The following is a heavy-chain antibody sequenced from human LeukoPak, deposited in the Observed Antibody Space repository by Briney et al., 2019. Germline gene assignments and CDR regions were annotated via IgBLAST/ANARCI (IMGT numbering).Heavy chain of an antibody. CDR3: ARGSNYGADY. CDR1: GFIFSSYS. CDR2: ITGSGGNT. D-gene: IGHD5-18*01. Sequence: GGSLRLSCAASGFIFSSYSMSWVRQAPGKGLEWVSVITGSGGNTYYADSVKGRFTISRDNARNSLYLQMNSLRADDTAVYYCARGSNYGADYWGQGTLVTVSS. J-gene: IGHJ4*02. V-gene: IGHV3-23*01.